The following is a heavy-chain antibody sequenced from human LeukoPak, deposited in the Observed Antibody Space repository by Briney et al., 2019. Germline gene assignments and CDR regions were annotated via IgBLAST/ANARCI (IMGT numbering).Heavy chain of an antibody. Sequence: GGSLRLSCAASGFTFSSYWMHWVRQAPGKGLVWVSRINTDGSNTSYADSVKGRFTISRDNAKNTLYLQMNSLRAEDTAVYYCARDQCTSTSCYGYNWFDPWGQGTLVTVSS. D-gene: IGHD2-2*01. J-gene: IGHJ5*02. CDR1: GFTFSSYW. CDR2: INTDGSNT. CDR3: ARDQCTSTSCYGYNWFDP. V-gene: IGHV3-74*01.